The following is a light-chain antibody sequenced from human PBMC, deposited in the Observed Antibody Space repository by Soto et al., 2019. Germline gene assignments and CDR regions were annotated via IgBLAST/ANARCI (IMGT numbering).Light chain of an antibody. CDR3: QQYDSSART. Sequence: EIVLTQSPGTLSLSPGERATLSCRASQSVRSSFLAWYQQKPGQAPRLLIYAASSRATGIPDRFSGSGSGTDFTLTISRLEPEDCAVYYCQQYDSSARTFGQGSKLEIK. J-gene: IGKJ2*01. V-gene: IGKV3-20*01. CDR2: AAS. CDR1: QSVRSSF.